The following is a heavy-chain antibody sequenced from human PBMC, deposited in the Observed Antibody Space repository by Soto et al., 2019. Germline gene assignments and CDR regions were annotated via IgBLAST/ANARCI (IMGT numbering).Heavy chain of an antibody. D-gene: IGHD1-1*01. V-gene: IGHV4-59*01. Sequence: SETLSLTCTVSGGSISSYYWSWIRQPPGKGLEWIGYIYYSGSTNYNPSLKSRVTISVDTSKNQFSLKLSSVTAADTAVYYCARATGRGYFDYRGQGTLVTVSS. CDR3: ARATGRGYFDY. CDR1: GGSISSYY. J-gene: IGHJ4*02. CDR2: IYYSGST.